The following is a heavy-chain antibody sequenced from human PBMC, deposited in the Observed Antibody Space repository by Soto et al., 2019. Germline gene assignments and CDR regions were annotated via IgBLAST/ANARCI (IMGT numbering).Heavy chain of an antibody. Sequence: PSETLSLTCTVSGGSISSSSYYWGWIRQPPVKGLEWIGSIYYSGSTYYNPSLKSRVTISVDTSKNQFSLKLSSVTAADTAVYYCARRSTNGAYGMDVWGQGTTVTVSS. D-gene: IGHD2-8*01. CDR1: GGSISSSSYY. V-gene: IGHV4-39*01. CDR2: IYYSGST. J-gene: IGHJ6*02. CDR3: ARRSTNGAYGMDV.